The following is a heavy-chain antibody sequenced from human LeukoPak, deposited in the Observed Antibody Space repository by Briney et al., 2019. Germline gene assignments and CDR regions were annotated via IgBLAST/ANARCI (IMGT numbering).Heavy chain of an antibody. CDR2: IYSNGGT. CDR1: GGSISSFY. J-gene: IGHJ4*02. CDR3: ARHVSGIYGSRGDFDY. D-gene: IGHD3-10*01. Sequence: SEPLSLTCSVSGGSISSFYWSWIRQPPGKGLEWIGYIYSNGGTNYNPSLKSRVTMSVDTSKNQFSLNLNSVTAADTAVCYCARHVSGIYGSRGDFDYWGQGTLVTVSS. V-gene: IGHV4-59*08.